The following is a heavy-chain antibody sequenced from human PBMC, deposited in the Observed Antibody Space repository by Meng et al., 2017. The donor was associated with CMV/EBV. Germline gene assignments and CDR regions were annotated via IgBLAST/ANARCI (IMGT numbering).Heavy chain of an antibody. CDR2: MYHSGST. J-gene: IGHJ4*02. Sequence: SETLSLTCSVSGCSISSYYWSWIRQLPGKGLEWIGYMYHSGSTNYNPSLKNRVTISVDTSKNQFSLKLSSVTAADTAVYYCARGNWNYDYWGQGTLVTVSS. CDR1: GCSISSYY. V-gene: IGHV4-59*01. CDR3: ARGNWNYDY. D-gene: IGHD1-1*01.